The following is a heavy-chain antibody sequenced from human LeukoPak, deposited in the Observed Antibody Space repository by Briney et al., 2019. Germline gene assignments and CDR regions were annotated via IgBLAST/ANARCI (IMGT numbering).Heavy chain of an antibody. D-gene: IGHD3-10*01. V-gene: IGHV1-8*03. CDR3: AKDKTRAERITMVRGALDY. Sequence: GASVKVSCKASGYTFTSHDINWVRQATGQGLEWMGWMNPNNGNAGYAQKFQGRVTITRNTSINTAYMELSSLRSEDTAVYYCAKDKTRAERITMVRGALDYWGQGTLVTVSS. CDR2: MNPNNGNA. J-gene: IGHJ4*02. CDR1: GYTFTSHD.